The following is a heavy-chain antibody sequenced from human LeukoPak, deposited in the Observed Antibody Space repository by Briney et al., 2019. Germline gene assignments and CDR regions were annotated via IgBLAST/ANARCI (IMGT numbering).Heavy chain of an antibody. CDR2: IYYSGST. J-gene: IGHJ3*02. CDR3: ARDVKQNRAFDI. D-gene: IGHD2/OR15-2a*01. CDR1: GGSISSGGYY. Sequence: SETLSLTCTVSGGSISSGGYYWSWIRQDPGKGLEWIGYIYYSGSTYYNPSLKSRVTISVDTSKNQFSLKLSSVTAADTAVYYRARDVKQNRAFDIWGQGTMVTVSS. V-gene: IGHV4-31*03.